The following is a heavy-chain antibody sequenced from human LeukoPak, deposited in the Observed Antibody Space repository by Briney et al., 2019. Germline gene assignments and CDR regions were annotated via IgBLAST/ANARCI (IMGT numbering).Heavy chain of an antibody. CDR3: ARGKGGDYYDTSGYLD. J-gene: IGHJ1*01. V-gene: IGHV1-69*13. CDR1: GGTFSSYA. Sequence: ASVKVSCKASGGTFSSYAISWVRQAPGQGLEGMGRIIPIFGTTNYAQKFQGRVTITADESTSTAYMELSSLRSEDTAVFYCARGKGGDYYDTSGYLDWGQGTLVTVSS. CDR2: IIPIFGTT. D-gene: IGHD3-22*01.